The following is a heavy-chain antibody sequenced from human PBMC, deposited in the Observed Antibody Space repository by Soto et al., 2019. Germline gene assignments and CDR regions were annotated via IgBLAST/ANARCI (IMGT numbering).Heavy chain of an antibody. D-gene: IGHD3-3*01. CDR1: GFTFSSYA. CDR3: AKDEIFGVVTLDY. J-gene: IGHJ4*02. V-gene: IGHV3-23*01. CDR2: ISGSGGST. Sequence: PGGSLRLSCAASGFTFSSYAISWVRQAPGKGLEWVSAISGSGGSTYYADSVKGRFTISRDNSKNTLYLQMNSLRAEDTAVYYCAKDEIFGVVTLDYWGQGTLVTVSS.